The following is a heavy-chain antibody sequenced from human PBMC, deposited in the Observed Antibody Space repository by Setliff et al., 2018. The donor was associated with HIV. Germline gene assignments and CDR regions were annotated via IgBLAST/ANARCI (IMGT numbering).Heavy chain of an antibody. J-gene: IGHJ5*02. D-gene: IGHD2-15*01. V-gene: IGHV4-38-2*02. CDR3: AAATTLLSPRA. CDR1: GDSISSDFY. Sequence: SETLSLTCTVSGDSISSDFYWGWIRQPPGKGLEWIGSIYHSGNTYYMPSLQSRVTISVDMSKNQFSLNLNSVTAADTAVYYCAAATTLLSPRAWGQGTLVTVSS. CDR2: IYHSGNT.